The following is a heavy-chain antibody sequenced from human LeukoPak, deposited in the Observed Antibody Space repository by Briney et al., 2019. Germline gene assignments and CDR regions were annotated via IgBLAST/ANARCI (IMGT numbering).Heavy chain of an antibody. V-gene: IGHV3-23*01. CDR1: GLTFSTYA. J-gene: IGHJ6*02. CDR2: ISGSGGST. CDR3: ARLHGSSWSSVYGMDV. D-gene: IGHD6-13*01. Sequence: PGGSLRLSCAASGLTFSTYAMSWVRQAPGKGLEWVSAISGSGGSTYYADSVKGRFTISRDNSKNTLYLQMYSLRAEDTAVYYCARLHGSSWSSVYGMDVWGQGTTVTVS.